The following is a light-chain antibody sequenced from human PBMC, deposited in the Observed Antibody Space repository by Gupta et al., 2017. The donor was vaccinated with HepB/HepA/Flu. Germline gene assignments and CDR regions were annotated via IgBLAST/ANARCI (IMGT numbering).Light chain of an antibody. CDR3: SAWDDSLNGQVV. J-gene: IGLJ2*01. CDR1: SSNIGSNP. Sequence: QSVLSQPPSASGTPGPRVTISCSGRSSNIGSNPVNWYQQLPRKVAKVVIYSNDQRPLGVPDRFSGSKSGTSAAVAISGLQSEDEADYYCSAWDDSLNGQVVFGGGTRLTVL. CDR2: SND. V-gene: IGLV1-44*01.